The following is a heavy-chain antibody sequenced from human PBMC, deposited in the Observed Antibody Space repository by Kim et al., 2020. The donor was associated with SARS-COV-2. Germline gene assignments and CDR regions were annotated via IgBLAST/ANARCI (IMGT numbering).Heavy chain of an antibody. CDR2: FYYSGSN. J-gene: IGHJ3*02. Sequence: SETLSLTCTVYGDSINYYYWTWIRQPPGKGLEWIGYFYYSGSNKYNPSLESRVTISVDTSKNHFSLTLRSVTSADTAMYYCARDHLYGDYIAFDIWGQGTMVTVSS. CDR3: ARDHLYGDYIAFDI. CDR1: GDSINYYY. D-gene: IGHD4-17*01. V-gene: IGHV4-59*01.